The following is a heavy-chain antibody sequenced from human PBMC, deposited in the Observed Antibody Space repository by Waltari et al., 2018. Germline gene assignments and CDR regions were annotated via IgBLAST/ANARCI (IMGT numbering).Heavy chain of an antibody. Sequence: QVQLVQSGAEVKKPGSSVKVSCKASGGTFSSYAISWVRQAPGQGLEWMGRIIPIFGTANYAQKFQGRVTITADKSTSTAYMELSSLRSEDTAVYYCAREGVDIVATQGRAENAFDIWGQGTMVTVSS. D-gene: IGHD5-12*01. J-gene: IGHJ3*02. CDR3: AREGVDIVATQGRAENAFDI. CDR2: IIPIFGTA. V-gene: IGHV1-69*08. CDR1: GGTFSSYA.